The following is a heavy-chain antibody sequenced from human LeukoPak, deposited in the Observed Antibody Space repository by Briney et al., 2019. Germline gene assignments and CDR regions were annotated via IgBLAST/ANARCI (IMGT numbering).Heavy chain of an antibody. CDR2: IWYDGNNK. Sequence: SGGSLRLSCAASGFTFSIYGMHWVRQAPGKGLEWVAVIWYDGNNKYYAASVKGRFTISRDNSKNTLYLQMNSLRAEDTAVYYCAKDRLTGTAINDDAFDIWGQGTMVTVSS. CDR3: AKDRLTGTAINDDAFDI. V-gene: IGHV3-33*06. CDR1: GFTFSIYG. J-gene: IGHJ3*02. D-gene: IGHD1-7*01.